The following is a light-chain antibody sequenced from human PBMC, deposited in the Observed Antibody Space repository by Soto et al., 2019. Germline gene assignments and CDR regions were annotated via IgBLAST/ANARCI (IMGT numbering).Light chain of an antibody. Sequence: QAVVTQPPSASGTPGQRVTISCSGSSSNIVTYYVNWYQHLPGTAPKLLIYSDTQRPSGVPDRFSGSKSGASASLAISGLRSEDEGDYYCASWDASLGGWVFGGGTKLTVL. V-gene: IGLV1-47*02. CDR1: SSNIVTYY. CDR3: ASWDASLGGWV. J-gene: IGLJ3*02. CDR2: SDT.